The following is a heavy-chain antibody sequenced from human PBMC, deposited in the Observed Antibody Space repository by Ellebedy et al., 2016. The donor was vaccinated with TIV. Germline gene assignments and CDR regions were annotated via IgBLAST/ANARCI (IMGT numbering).Heavy chain of an antibody. Sequence: GGSLRLXXAASGFTFTSHGFHWVRQAPGKGLEWVSYFSRSGNSVHYADSVNGRFTVSRDNARNSLYLQMNSLREEDAAVYYCARSDSGGYKDDAFDVWGQGTTVTVSS. CDR1: GFTFTSHG. V-gene: IGHV3-48*02. CDR3: ARSDSGGYKDDAFDV. J-gene: IGHJ3*01. D-gene: IGHD5-12*01. CDR2: FSRSGNSV.